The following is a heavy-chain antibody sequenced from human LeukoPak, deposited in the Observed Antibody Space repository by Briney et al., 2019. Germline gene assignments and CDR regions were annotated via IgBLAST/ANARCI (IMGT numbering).Heavy chain of an antibody. CDR1: GGSFSGYY. Sequence: SETLSLTCAVYGGSFSGYYWSWIRQPPGKGLEWIGEINHSGSTNYNPSLKSRVTISVDTSKNQFSLKLSSVTAADTAVYYCARTYSSSWYGYWFDPWGQGTLVTVSS. CDR3: ARTYSSSWYGYWFDP. J-gene: IGHJ5*02. CDR2: INHSGST. V-gene: IGHV4-34*01. D-gene: IGHD6-13*01.